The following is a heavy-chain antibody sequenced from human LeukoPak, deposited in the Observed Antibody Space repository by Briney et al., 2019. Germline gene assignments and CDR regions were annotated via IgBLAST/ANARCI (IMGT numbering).Heavy chain of an antibody. CDR2: INHSGST. D-gene: IGHD4-17*01. J-gene: IGHJ3*02. Sequence: SETLSLTCAVYGGSFSGYYWSWIRQPPGKRLEWIGEINHSGSTNYNPSLKSRVTISVDTSKNQFSLKLSSVTAADTAVYYCARETTVTTGAFDIWGQGTMVTVSS. CDR3: ARETTVTTGAFDI. V-gene: IGHV4-34*01. CDR1: GGSFSGYY.